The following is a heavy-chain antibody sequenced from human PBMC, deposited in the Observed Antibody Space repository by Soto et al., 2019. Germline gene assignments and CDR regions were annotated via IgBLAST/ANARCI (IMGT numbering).Heavy chain of an antibody. V-gene: IGHV4-34*01. J-gene: IGHJ4*02. CDR1: GGFTSGYY. CDR3: ASTSGSYGEDY. D-gene: IGHD1-26*01. CDR2: INHSGST. Sequence: PSDTRSRTCCVSGGFTSGYYWSPIRQPPGKGLEWIGEINHSGSTNYNPSLKSRVTISVDTSKNQFSLKLSSVTAADTAVYYCASTSGSYGEDYWGQGTLVTVSS.